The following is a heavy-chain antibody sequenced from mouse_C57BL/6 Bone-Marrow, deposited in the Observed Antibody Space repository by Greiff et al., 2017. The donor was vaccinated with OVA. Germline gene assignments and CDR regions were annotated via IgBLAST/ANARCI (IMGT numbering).Heavy chain of an antibody. J-gene: IGHJ2*01. CDR2: IDPEDGDT. CDR1: GFNIKDYY. CDR3: TTGWLLRGGYFDY. V-gene: IGHV14-1*01. Sequence: VQLQQSGAELVRPGASVKLSCTASGFNIKDYYMHWVKQRPEQGLEWIGRIDPEDGDTEYAPKFQGKATITADTSSNTAYLQLSSLTSEDTAVYYCTTGWLLRGGYFDYWGQGTTLTVSS. D-gene: IGHD2-3*01.